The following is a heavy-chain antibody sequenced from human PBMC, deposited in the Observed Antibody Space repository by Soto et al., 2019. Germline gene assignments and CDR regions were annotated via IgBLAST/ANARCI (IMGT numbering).Heavy chain of an antibody. J-gene: IGHJ4*02. Sequence: GGSLRLSCAASGFTFRSYAMHWVRQAPGKGLEWVSVIDGSGGSRYYGDSVKGRFTISRDIPKNTLFLQMNSLRAEDTAVYYCAKGQQVAPGEFDHWGQGTLVTVSS. CDR2: IDGSGGSR. D-gene: IGHD6-13*01. V-gene: IGHV3-23*01. CDR3: AKGQQVAPGEFDH. CDR1: GFTFRSYA.